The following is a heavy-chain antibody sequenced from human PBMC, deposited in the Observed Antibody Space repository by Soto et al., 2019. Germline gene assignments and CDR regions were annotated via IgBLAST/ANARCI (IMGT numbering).Heavy chain of an antibody. CDR1: GGSFSGYY. CDR3: ARALPRYWSDP. J-gene: IGHJ5*02. Sequence: PSETLSLTCAVYGGSFSGYYWSWIRQPPGKGLEWIGEINHSGSTNHNPSLKSRVTISVDTSKNQFSLKLSSVTAADTAVYYCARALPRYWSDPWGQGTLVTVSS. CDR2: INHSGST. V-gene: IGHV4-34*01.